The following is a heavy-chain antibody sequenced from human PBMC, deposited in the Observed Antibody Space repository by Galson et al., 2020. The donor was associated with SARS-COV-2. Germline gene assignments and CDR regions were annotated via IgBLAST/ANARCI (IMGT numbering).Heavy chain of an antibody. CDR1: GYSFTSYW. V-gene: IGHV5-10-1*01. J-gene: IGHJ6*02. D-gene: IGHD2-2*01. CDR2: IDPSDSYT. Sequence: GESLKISCKASGYSFTSYWISWVRQMPGKGLEWIGRIDPSDSYTNYSPSFQGHVTISADKSISTAYLQWSSLKASDTAMYYCARPAVPAAMYPLRDYYYYGMDVWGQGTTVTVSS. CDR3: ARPAVPAAMYPLRDYYYYGMDV.